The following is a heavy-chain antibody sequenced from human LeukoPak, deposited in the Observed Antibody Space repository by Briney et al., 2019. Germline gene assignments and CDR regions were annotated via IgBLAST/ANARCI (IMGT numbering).Heavy chain of an antibody. Sequence: ASVKVSCKASGYTFTGYYMHWVRQAPGQGLEWMGWINPSSGGTNYAQKFQGRVTMTRDTSISTAYMELSRLRSDDTAVYYCARSPLWFGELYSDYWGQGTLVTVSS. CDR1: GYTFTGYY. D-gene: IGHD3-10*01. V-gene: IGHV1-2*02. CDR3: ARSPLWFGELYSDY. CDR2: INPSSGGT. J-gene: IGHJ4*02.